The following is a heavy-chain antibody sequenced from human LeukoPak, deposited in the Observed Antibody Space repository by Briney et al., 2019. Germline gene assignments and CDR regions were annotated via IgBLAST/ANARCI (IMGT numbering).Heavy chain of an antibody. CDR3: ARERDDYDDPGPLDY. CDR2: IKQDGSEK. J-gene: IGHJ4*02. CDR1: GFTFSSYE. D-gene: IGHD4-17*01. V-gene: IGHV3-7*01. Sequence: GGSLRLSCAASGFTFSSYEMSWVRQAPGKGLEWVANIKQDGSEKYYVDSVKGRFTISRDNAKNSLYLQMNSLRAGDTAVYYCARERDDYDDPGPLDYWGQGTLVTVSS.